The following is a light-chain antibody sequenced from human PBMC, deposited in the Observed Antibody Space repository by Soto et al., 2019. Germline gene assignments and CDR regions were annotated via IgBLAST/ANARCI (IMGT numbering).Light chain of an antibody. V-gene: IGKV4-1*01. CDR1: QSVLHSPNNKNY. Sequence: DIVMTQSPDSLAVSLGERATINCKSSQSVLHSPNNKNYLAWYQQQPGQPPNLLIYWASTRESGVPDRFSGSGSGTDFTLTISSLQAEDVAVYYCHQYNGIPWTFGQGTKVEIK. J-gene: IGKJ1*01. CDR2: WAS. CDR3: HQYNGIPWT.